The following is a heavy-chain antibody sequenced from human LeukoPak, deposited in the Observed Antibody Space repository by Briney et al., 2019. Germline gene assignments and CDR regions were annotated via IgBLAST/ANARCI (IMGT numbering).Heavy chain of an antibody. CDR2: IDPNTGGT. V-gene: IGHV1-2*06. J-gene: IGHJ4*02. Sequence: ASVKVSCKASGYTFTNYYIHWVRQAPGQGLEWMGRIDPNTGGTKSAKNFQGRVTMTRDTSISTAYMALSGLRSDDTAVYYCASLYDIVGTTVDYWGQGTLVTVSS. CDR1: GYTFTNYY. D-gene: IGHD1-26*01. CDR3: ASLYDIVGTTVDY.